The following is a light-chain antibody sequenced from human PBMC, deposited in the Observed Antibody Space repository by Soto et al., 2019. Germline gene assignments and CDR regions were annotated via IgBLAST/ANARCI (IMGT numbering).Light chain of an antibody. V-gene: IGKV1-39*01. Sequence: QLTQSLPSLAASLGDSVTITCRASQGITTYLNWYHQRPGMAPKLLIYVASNLVVGVPSRFSGRGSGTDFTLTIVNLQPEDFGTYYCQQTYHSPLSFGGGTKV. CDR1: QGITTY. CDR2: VAS. J-gene: IGKJ4*01. CDR3: QQTYHSPLS.